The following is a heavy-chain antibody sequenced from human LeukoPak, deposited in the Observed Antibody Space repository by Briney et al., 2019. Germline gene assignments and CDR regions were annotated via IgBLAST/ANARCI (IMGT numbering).Heavy chain of an antibody. D-gene: IGHD2-15*01. Sequence: GESLKISCKGSGYSFTSYYMHWVRQAPGQGLEWMGIINPSGGSTSYAQKFQGRVTMTRDTSTSTVYMELSSLRSEDTAVYYCARDLLDCSGGSCYRIVAFDIWGQGTMVTVSS. CDR2: INPSGGST. CDR1: GYSFTSYY. J-gene: IGHJ3*02. V-gene: IGHV1-46*01. CDR3: ARDLLDCSGGSCYRIVAFDI.